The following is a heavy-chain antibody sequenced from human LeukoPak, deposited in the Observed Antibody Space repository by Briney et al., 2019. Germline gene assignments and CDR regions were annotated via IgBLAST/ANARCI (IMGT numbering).Heavy chain of an antibody. D-gene: IGHD5-18*01. CDR3: ARVSYIYGSAFDY. CDR1: GFTFSSYW. CDR2: INSDGSST. V-gene: IGHV3-74*01. J-gene: IGHJ4*01. Sequence: GGSLRLSCAASGFTFSSYWMHWVRQAPGKGLVWVSRINSDGSSTSYADSVKGRFTISRDNAKNTLYLQMNSLRAEDTALYYCARVSYIYGSAFDYWGHGTLVTVSS.